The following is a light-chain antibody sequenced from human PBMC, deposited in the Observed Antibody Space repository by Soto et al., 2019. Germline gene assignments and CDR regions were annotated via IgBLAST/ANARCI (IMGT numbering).Light chain of an antibody. CDR1: SSNIGAGYN. V-gene: IGLV1-40*01. CDR3: QSYDSSLSGWV. Sequence: QSVLTQPPSVSGAPGQRVTTSCTGSSSNIGAGYNVHWYQQLPGTAPKLLIYGNSNRPSGVPDRFSGSKSGTSASLAITGVQAEDEADYYCQSYDSSLSGWVFGGGTKLTVL. J-gene: IGLJ3*02. CDR2: GNS.